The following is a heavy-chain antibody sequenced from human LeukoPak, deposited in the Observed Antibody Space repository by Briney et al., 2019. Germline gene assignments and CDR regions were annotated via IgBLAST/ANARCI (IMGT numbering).Heavy chain of an antibody. D-gene: IGHD3-16*01. CDR1: GFTFSSYW. Sequence: GGSLRLSCAASGFTFSSYWMNWARQAPGKGLEWVASINHNGNVNYYVDSVEGRFTISRDNAKNSLYLQISNLRAEDTAVYFCARGGGLDVWGQGARSPSP. CDR2: INHNGNVN. J-gene: IGHJ6*02. V-gene: IGHV3-7*03. CDR3: ARGGGLDV.